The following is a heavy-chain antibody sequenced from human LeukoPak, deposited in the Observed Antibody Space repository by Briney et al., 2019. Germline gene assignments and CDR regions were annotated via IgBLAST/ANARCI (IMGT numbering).Heavy chain of an antibody. D-gene: IGHD5-18*01. J-gene: IGHJ3*02. V-gene: IGHV1-2*02. CDR1: GYTFTDYY. CDR3: AKRAREYSHDAFDI. Sequence: ASVKVSCKASGYTFTDYYMHWVRQAPGQGLEWMGWINPNSRGTDSAQKFQGRFSMTRDTSISTAYMELSRLRSDDTAVYYCAKRAREYSHDAFDIWGQGTMVTVSS. CDR2: INPNSRGT.